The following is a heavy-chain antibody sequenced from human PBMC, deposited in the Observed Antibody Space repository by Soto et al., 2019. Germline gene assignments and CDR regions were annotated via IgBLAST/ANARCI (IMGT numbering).Heavy chain of an antibody. CDR1: GFTFINYA. V-gene: IGHV3-23*01. Sequence: EVQLLESGGDSVQPGGSLRLSCAGSGFTFINYAMNWVRQAPGKGLEWVSTISGGGDATFFADSVRGRFTFSRDNSENTVTLQMNSLGVDDTAVYYCARKVVGSTSRPNYWYFDLWGRGTLVTVSS. J-gene: IGHJ2*01. D-gene: IGHD2-2*01. CDR3: ARKVVGSTSRPNYWYFDL. CDR2: ISGGGDAT.